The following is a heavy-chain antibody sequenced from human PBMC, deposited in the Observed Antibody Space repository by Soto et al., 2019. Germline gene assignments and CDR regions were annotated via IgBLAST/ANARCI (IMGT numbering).Heavy chain of an antibody. D-gene: IGHD4-17*01. J-gene: IGHJ4*02. Sequence: ASVKVSCKVSGNTLSGLPMHWVRQAPGKGLEWMGSLDYEEGERNFAHRSQGRVTVTEDTSTDTAYMDLSSLKSEDTAVYYCAAGVTTFDYWGQGTLVTVSS. CDR1: GNTLSGLP. CDR2: LDYEEGER. CDR3: AAGVTTFDY. V-gene: IGHV1-24*01.